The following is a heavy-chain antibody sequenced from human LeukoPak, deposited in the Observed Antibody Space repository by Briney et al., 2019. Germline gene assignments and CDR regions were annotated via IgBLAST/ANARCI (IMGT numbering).Heavy chain of an antibody. CDR1: GGSISSGDYY. Sequence: SQTLSLTCTVSGGSISSGDYYWSWIRQPPGKGLEWIGYIYYSGSTYYDPSLKSRVTISVDTSKNQFSLKLSSVTAADTAVYYCARGGRYQLLETDYWGQGTLVTVSS. D-gene: IGHD2-2*01. J-gene: IGHJ4*02. CDR3: ARGGRYQLLETDY. CDR2: IYYSGST. V-gene: IGHV4-30-4*08.